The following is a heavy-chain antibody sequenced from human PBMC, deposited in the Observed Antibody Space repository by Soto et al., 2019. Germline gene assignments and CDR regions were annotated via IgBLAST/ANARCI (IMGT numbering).Heavy chain of an antibody. Sequence: GGSPRPSRATSGFPLSSYSMSLGRPAPGKGLEWVSAISGSGVSTYYADSVKGRFTISRDNSKNTLYLQMNSLRAEDTAVYYCAKSPGMYYYDSSGYYHYDYWGQGTLVTVSS. D-gene: IGHD3-22*01. CDR3: AKSPGMYYYDSSGYYHYDY. CDR2: ISGSGVST. V-gene: IGHV3-23*01. J-gene: IGHJ4*02. CDR1: GFPLSSYS.